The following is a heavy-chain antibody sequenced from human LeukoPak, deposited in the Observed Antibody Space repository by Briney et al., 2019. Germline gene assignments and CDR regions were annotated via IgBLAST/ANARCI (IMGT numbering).Heavy chain of an antibody. CDR2: ISSSSSTI. D-gene: IGHD4-17*01. Sequence: PGGSLRLSCAASGFTFSSYSMNWVRQAPGKGLEWVSYISSSSSTIYYADSVKGRFTISRDNAKNSLYLQMNSLRAEDTAVYYCARDPLPGSTVTTGPGVWGQGTTVTVSS. J-gene: IGHJ6*02. CDR3: ARDPLPGSTVTTGPGV. V-gene: IGHV3-48*01. CDR1: GFTFSSYS.